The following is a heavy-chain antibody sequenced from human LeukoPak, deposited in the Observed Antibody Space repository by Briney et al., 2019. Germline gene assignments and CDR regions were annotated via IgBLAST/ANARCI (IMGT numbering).Heavy chain of an antibody. CDR2: IYYSGST. D-gene: IGHD1-26*01. V-gene: IGHV4-59*11. CDR3: VRGGGSFDS. CDR1: GGSISSHY. J-gene: IGHJ4*02. Sequence: PSETLSLTCTVSGGSISSHYWSWIRQPPGKGLEWIGYIYYSGSTNYNPSLKSRVTISVDTSKNQFSLKVSSVTAADTAVYYCVRGGGSFDSWGQGTLVTVSS.